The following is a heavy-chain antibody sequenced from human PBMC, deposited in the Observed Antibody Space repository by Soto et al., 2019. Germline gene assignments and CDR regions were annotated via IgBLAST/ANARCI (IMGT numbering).Heavy chain of an antibody. CDR1: GFTFSSYW. V-gene: IGHV3-7*01. CDR3: ARDAWGFDL. CDR2: IKQDGSEK. D-gene: IGHD1-26*01. J-gene: IGHJ2*01. Sequence: EVQLVESGGDLVKPGGSLRLSCTTSGFTFSSYWMSWVRQAPGKGLEWVANIKQDGSEKYYVDSVKGRFTISRDNAKNSLYLQMNSLRADDTAVYYCARDAWGFDLWRRGTLLTVSS.